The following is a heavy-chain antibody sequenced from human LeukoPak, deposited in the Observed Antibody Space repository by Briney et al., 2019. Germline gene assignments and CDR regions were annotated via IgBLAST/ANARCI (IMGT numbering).Heavy chain of an antibody. J-gene: IGHJ3*02. CDR3: ARDPPSDEAFDI. CDR2: IYYSGST. CDR1: GGSISSHY. V-gene: IGHV4-59*11. Sequence: SDTLSLTCTVSGGSISSHYWNLIRQPPGQGLEWIGYIYYSGSTNYNPSLKSRVTISVDTSKNQFSLKLSSVTAADTAVYYCARDPPSDEAFDIWGPGTMVTISS.